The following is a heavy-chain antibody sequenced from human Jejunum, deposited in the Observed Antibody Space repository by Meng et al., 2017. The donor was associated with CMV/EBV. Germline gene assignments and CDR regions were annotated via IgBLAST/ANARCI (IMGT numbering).Heavy chain of an antibody. CDR2: INTNTGGT. D-gene: IGHD1-14*01. V-gene: IGHV1-2*02. CDR3: SRTTGRGLDFDY. J-gene: IGHJ4*02. CDR1: GYSFSGHF. Sequence: QVQLVPSGAEVKKPGTSVKVSCKASGYSFSGHFMDWVRQAPGQGLEWMGWINTNTGGTNYAQKFQGRVTMTRDTSSNTVYMELSSLTSDDSAVYYCSRTTGRGLDFDYWGQGTLVTVSS.